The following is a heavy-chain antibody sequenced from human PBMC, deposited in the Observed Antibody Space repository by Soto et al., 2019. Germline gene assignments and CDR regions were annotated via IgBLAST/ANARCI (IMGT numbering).Heavy chain of an antibody. V-gene: IGHV3-23*01. J-gene: IGHJ5*02. Sequence: GGSLRRSCPASGFKFSNYAMSWGRHAAGEGLECDPLSSATGGVTYYAEYVKGRFTSSRDNSHNTVYLLVHTMTADDPAVYFCANDRRAGGTSAFYFDLWGQGAQVTVSS. CDR1: GFKFSNYA. CDR2: SSATGGVT. D-gene: IGHD3-16*01. CDR3: ANDRRAGGTSAFYFDL.